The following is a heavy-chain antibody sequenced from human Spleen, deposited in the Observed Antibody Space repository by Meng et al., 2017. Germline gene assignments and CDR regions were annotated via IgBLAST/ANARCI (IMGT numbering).Heavy chain of an antibody. V-gene: IGHV6-1*01. J-gene: IGHJ3*02. CDR3: ARATSADLTGDSAFDI. Sequence: SCAISGDSVSSNSAAWNWIRQSPSRGLEWLGRTYYRSKWYNDYAVSVKSRITINPDTSKNQFYLQLNSVTPEDTAVYYCARATSADLTGDSAFDIWGQGTMVTVSS. CDR1: GDSVSSNSAA. CDR2: TYYRSKWYN. D-gene: IGHD7-27*01.